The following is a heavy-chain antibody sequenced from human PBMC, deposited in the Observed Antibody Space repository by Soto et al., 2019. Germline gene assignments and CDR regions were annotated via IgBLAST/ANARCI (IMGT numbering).Heavy chain of an antibody. Sequence: EVQLVESGGTLVQPGGSLRLSCAASGFTFNTYWMHWVRQAPGKGLVWVSRINSDGTKTTYADSVKGRFTISRDNAKYTVYLQMNSLRAEDTAVYYCATVATNSYNWLDPWGQGTRVTVSS. J-gene: IGHJ5*02. CDR3: ATVATNSYNWLDP. V-gene: IGHV3-74*01. CDR2: INSDGTKT. D-gene: IGHD5-12*01. CDR1: GFTFNTYW.